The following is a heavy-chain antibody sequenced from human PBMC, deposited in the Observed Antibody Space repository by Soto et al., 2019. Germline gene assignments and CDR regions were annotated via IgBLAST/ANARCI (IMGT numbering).Heavy chain of an antibody. D-gene: IGHD2-21*02. J-gene: IGHJ5*01. CDR2: ISGSGATS. V-gene: IGHV3-23*01. Sequence: GGSLRLSCTASGFNFNNQAMSWIRQAPGKGLEWVSTISGSGATSLYADFVKGRFTIFKDSSQAYLDLKSLRVEDSATYYCAKTETMVVVTVQPRWFDSWGRGTLVTVSS. CDR1: GFNFNNQA. CDR3: AKTETMVVVTVQPRWFDS.